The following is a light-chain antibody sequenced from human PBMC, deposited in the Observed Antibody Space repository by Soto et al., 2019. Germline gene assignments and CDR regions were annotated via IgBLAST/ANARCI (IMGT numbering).Light chain of an antibody. J-gene: IGLJ2*01. V-gene: IGLV2-23*03. CDR2: EGT. CDR3: FSYAGSSTFV. CDR1: STDVDSYDL. Sequence: QSVLTKPASVSGSPGQSITISCTGTSTDVDSYDLVSWYQQHPGKAPKLMIYEGTQRPSGVSNRFSGSKSGSTASLTISGLQAEDEADYYCFSYAGSSTFVFGGGTKLTVL.